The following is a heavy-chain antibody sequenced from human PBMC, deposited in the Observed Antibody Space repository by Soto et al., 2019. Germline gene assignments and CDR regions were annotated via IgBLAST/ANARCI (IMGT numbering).Heavy chain of an antibody. V-gene: IGHV3-72*01. J-gene: IGHJ4*02. CDR2: IRNKANSYTT. CDR3: TRIGLPLWGAYRPIDY. D-gene: IGHD3-16*01. Sequence: EVQLVESGGGLVQPGGSLRLSCAASGFTFSDHYMDWVRQAPGKGLEWVGRIRNKANSYTTEYAASVKGRFTISRDDSENSLYLQMNSLKTEDTAVYYCTRIGLPLWGAYRPIDYWGQGTLVTVSS. CDR1: GFTFSDHY.